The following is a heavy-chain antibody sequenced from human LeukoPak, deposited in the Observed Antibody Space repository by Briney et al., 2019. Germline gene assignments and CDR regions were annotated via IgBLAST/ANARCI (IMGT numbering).Heavy chain of an antibody. V-gene: IGHV4-59*11. J-gene: IGHJ3*01. CDR2: VLYSGIT. CDR3: ARDLTTVTKGFDL. CDR1: GGSITTHY. D-gene: IGHD4-17*01. Sequence: PSETLSLSCSISGGSITTHYWTWIRQPPGKGLVWIGYVLYSGITNYNPSLRGRITVSVDTSQKQFSLSLRPVTAADTAVYYCARDLTTVTKGFDLWGQGTMVTVSS.